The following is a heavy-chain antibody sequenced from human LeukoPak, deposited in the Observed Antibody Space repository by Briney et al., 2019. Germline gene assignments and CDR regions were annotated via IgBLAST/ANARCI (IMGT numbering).Heavy chain of an antibody. CDR1: GFTSSTYG. J-gene: IGHJ5*02. Sequence: TGGSLRLSCAASGFTSSTYGMSWVRQPPGKGLEWIGSIYYSGSTYYNPSLKSRVTISVDTSKNQFSLKLSSVTAADTAVYYCARHVTRFDPWGQGTLVTVSS. D-gene: IGHD3-10*01. V-gene: IGHV4-39*01. CDR3: ARHVTRFDP. CDR2: IYYSGST.